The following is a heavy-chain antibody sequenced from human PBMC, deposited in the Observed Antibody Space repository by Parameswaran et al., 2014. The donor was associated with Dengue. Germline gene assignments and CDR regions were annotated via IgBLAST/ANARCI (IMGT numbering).Heavy chain of an antibody. D-gene: IGHD3-3*01. CDR3: ARIHRHEGDYDFWSGYYRDVAYFDY. Sequence: WIRQPPGKALEWLAHIFSNDEKSYSTSLKSRLTISKDTSKSQVVLTMTNMDPVDTATYYCARIHRHEGDYDFWSGYYRDVAYFDYWGQGTLVTVSS. V-gene: IGHV2-26*01. CDR2: IFSNDEK. J-gene: IGHJ4*02.